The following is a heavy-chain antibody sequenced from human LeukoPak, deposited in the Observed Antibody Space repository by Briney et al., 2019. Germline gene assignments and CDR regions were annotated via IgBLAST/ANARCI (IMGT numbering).Heavy chain of an antibody. V-gene: IGHV3-23*01. CDR2: ISDRGGST. Sequence: GGSLRLSCAASGFTFSSYAMSWVRQAPGKGLEWVSAISDRGGSTFYAGSVKGRFAISRDNSKSTVYLQMSSLRAEDSALYYCAKNLFADYSGGFDPWGQGSLVTVSS. D-gene: IGHD4-11*01. CDR3: AKNLFADYSGGFDP. J-gene: IGHJ5*02. CDR1: GFTFSSYA.